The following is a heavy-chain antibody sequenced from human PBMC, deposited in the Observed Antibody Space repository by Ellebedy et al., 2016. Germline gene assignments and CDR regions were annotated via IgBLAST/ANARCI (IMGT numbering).Heavy chain of an antibody. CDR3: ARRSYDILTGYPRGFDY. CDR1: GGSISSYY. D-gene: IGHD3-9*01. Sequence: SETLSLTCTVSGGSISSYYWSWIRQPPGKGLEWIGYIYYSGSTNYNPSLKSRVTISVDTSKNQFSLKLSSVTAADTAVYYCARRSYDILTGYPRGFDYWGQGTLVTVSS. CDR2: IYYSGST. J-gene: IGHJ4*02. V-gene: IGHV4-59*08.